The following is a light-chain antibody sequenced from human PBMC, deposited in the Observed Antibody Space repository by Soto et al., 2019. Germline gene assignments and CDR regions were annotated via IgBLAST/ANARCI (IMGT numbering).Light chain of an antibody. CDR2: KAS. V-gene: IGKV1-5*03. CDR3: QQYNGALT. J-gene: IGKJ1*01. CDR1: QNVRSW. Sequence: DIQLTQSPSSLSASVGDRVTITCQASQNVRSWLAWYQKRPGKAPKLLIYKASTLESGVPSRFSGSGSGAEFTLTISSLQPDDFGTYYCQQYNGALTFGQGTTVDVK.